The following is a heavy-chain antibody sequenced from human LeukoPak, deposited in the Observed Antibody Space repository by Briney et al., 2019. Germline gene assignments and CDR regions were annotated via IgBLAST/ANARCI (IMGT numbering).Heavy chain of an antibody. J-gene: IGHJ6*03. D-gene: IGHD5-18*01. CDR1: GGTFSSYA. CDR2: IIPIFGTA. CDR3: ARVTAGPYYYYYMDV. V-gene: IGHV1-69*13. Sequence: ASVKVSCKASGGTFSSYAISWVRQAPGQGLEWMGGIIPIFGTANYAQKFQGRVTITADESTSTAYMELSSLRSEDTAVYYCARVTAGPYYYYYMDVWGKGTTVTVSS.